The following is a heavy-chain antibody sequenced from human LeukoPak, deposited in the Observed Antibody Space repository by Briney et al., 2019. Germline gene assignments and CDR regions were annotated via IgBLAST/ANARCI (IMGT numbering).Heavy chain of an antibody. CDR2: TYHSGKWYN. CDR1: GDSVSSNSAA. CDR3: AREEDDGFDY. V-gene: IGHV6-1*01. Sequence: SQTLSLTCAISGDSVSSNSAAWNWIRQSPSRGLEWLGSTYHSGKWYNDYAVSVKSRITINTDTTKNTFSLELNTVTSEDTAVYYCAREEDDGFDYWGQGTMVTVSS. J-gene: IGHJ3*01.